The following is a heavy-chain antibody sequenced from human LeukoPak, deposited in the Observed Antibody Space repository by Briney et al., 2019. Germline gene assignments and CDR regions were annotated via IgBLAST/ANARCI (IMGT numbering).Heavy chain of an antibody. CDR3: ARMSEAYCSSTSCYPFDY. CDR1: GGSFSGYY. V-gene: IGHV4-34*01. J-gene: IGHJ4*02. Sequence: PSETLSLTCAVYGGSFSGYYWSWIRQPPGKGLEWIGEINHSGSTNYNPSLKSRVTISVDTSKNQFSLKLSSVTAADTAVYYCARMSEAYCSSTSCYPFDYWGQGTLVTVSS. D-gene: IGHD2-2*01. CDR2: INHSGST.